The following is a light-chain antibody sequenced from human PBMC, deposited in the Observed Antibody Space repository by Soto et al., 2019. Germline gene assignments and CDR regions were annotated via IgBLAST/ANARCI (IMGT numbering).Light chain of an antibody. CDR3: QQYKGYSTWT. CDR1: QSVSSW. Sequence: DIQMTQSPSALSASVGDRVTITCGASQSVSSWLAWYQQKPGKAPKLMIYKASSLESGLPSRFSGSVSGTEFTLTISSLQPDDFATYYGQQYKGYSTWTFGQGTKVDIK. CDR2: KAS. J-gene: IGKJ1*01. V-gene: IGKV1-5*03.